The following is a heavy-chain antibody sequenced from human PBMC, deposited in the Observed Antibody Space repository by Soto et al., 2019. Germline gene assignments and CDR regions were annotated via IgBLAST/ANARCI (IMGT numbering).Heavy chain of an antibody. CDR2: IYYNVNT. CDR3: ARETYGDYVGYFDP. D-gene: IGHD4-17*01. V-gene: IGHV4-59*12. CDR1: GGSISSYY. J-gene: IGHJ5*02. Sequence: SETLSLTCTVSGGSISSYYWSWIQQPPGKGLEWIGYIYYNVNTNYNPSLKSRVTISVDTSKNQFSLKLSSVTAADTAVYYCARETYGDYVGYFDPWGQGTLVTVSS.